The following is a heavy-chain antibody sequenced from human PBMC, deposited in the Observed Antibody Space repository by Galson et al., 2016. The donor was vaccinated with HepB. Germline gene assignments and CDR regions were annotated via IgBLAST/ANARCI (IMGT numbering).Heavy chain of an antibody. CDR2: IIPLYGTI. J-gene: IGHJ2*01. CDR3: ARDRVPYGDGTGLWYFDL. D-gene: IGHD4-17*01. Sequence: SVKVSCKASGDTFNTYGFNWMRQAPGQGLEWMAGIIPLYGTINYAQKFQGRITLSADESTGTVYMDLTSLRSDDTAVYYCARDRVPYGDGTGLWYFDLWGRGTLISVSS. V-gene: IGHV1-69*13. CDR1: GDTFNTYG.